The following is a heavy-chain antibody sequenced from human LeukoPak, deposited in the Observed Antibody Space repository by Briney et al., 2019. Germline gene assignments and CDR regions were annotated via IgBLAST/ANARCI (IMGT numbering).Heavy chain of an antibody. CDR2: IYYNGNT. CDR3: ARRLGSTSSGYDY. J-gene: IGHJ4*02. V-gene: IGHV4-59*08. D-gene: IGHD6-6*01. Sequence: SETLSLTCTVSGGSISYHYWSWIRQPPGKGLEWIGYIYYNGNTDYNPSLKSRVTISVDTSKNQFSLKLSSLTAADTAVYYCARRLGSTSSGYDYWGQGTLVTVSS. CDR1: GGSISYHY.